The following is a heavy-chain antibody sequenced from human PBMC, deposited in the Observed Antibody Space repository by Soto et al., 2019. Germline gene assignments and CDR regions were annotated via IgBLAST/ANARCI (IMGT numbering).Heavy chain of an antibody. J-gene: IGHJ4*02. Sequence: SETLSLTCAVYGGSFSGYYWSWIRQPPGKGLEWIGEINHSGSTNYNPSLKSRVTISVDTSKNQFSLKLSSVTAADTAVYYCARVLGELELVFFDYWGQGTLVTVSS. D-gene: IGHD1-7*01. V-gene: IGHV4-34*01. CDR2: INHSGST. CDR1: GGSFSGYY. CDR3: ARVLGELELVFFDY.